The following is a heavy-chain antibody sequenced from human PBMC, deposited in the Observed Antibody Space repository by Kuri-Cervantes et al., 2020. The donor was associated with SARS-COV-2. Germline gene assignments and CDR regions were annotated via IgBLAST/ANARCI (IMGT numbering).Heavy chain of an antibody. J-gene: IGHJ5*02. V-gene: IGHV3-30*03. CDR1: GFTFSSYG. CDR3: ARRICSSTSCYYYNWFDP. D-gene: IGHD2-2*01. CDR2: ISYDGSNK. Sequence: GESLKISCAASGFTFSSYGMHWVRQAPGKGLEWVAVISYDGSNKYYADSVKGRFTISRDNSKNTLYLQMNSLTAADTAVYYCARRICSSTSCYYYNWFDPWGQGTLVTVSS.